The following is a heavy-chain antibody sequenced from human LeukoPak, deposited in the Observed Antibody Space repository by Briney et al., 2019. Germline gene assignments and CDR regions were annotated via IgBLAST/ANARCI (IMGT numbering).Heavy chain of an antibody. V-gene: IGHV1-46*01. Sequence: ASVKVSCKASGYTFTSYYTHWVRQAPGQGLEWMGIINPSGGSTSYAQKFQGRVTMTRDTSTSTVYMELSRLRSDDTAVYYCARWLVRGVTITYFDYWGQGTLVTVSS. J-gene: IGHJ4*02. D-gene: IGHD3-10*01. CDR1: GYTFTSYY. CDR2: INPSGGST. CDR3: ARWLVRGVTITYFDY.